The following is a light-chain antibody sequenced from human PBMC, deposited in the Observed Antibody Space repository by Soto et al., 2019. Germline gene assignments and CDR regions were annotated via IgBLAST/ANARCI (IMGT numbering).Light chain of an antibody. CDR3: QHYKRYSEA. V-gene: IGKV1-5*03. J-gene: IGKJ1*01. Sequence: DIQMTQSPSTLSGSVGDRVTITCRAIQTISSWLAWYQQKPGKAPKLLIYKASTLKSVVPSRFSGSGSGTEFTLTISSLQPDDFATYYCQHYKRYSEAFGQGTKVELK. CDR1: QTISSW. CDR2: KAS.